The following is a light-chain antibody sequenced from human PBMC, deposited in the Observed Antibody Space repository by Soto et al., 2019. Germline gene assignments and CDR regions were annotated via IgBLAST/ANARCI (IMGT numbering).Light chain of an antibody. CDR1: QSVSSNY. V-gene: IGKV3-20*01. CDR3: QQYGSSGT. CDR2: GAT. Sequence: TKCPVQMTLSPCDLATLFCRASQSVSSNYLAWYQQKPGQAPRLLIYGATNKATGIPDRFSGSGSGTYFTLTISIQEPEDFAVYYCQQYGSSGTFGQGTKVDIK. J-gene: IGKJ1*01.